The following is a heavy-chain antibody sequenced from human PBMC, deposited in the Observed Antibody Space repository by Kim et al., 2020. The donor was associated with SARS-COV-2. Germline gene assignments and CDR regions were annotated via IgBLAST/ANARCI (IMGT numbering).Heavy chain of an antibody. CDR2: IYHSGST. CDR1: GGSISSSNW. CDR3: ASGFLEWLYWFDP. Sequence: SETLSLTCAVSGGSISSSNWWSWVRQPPGKGLEWIGEIYHSGSTNYNPSLKSRVTISVDKSKNQFSLKLSSVTAADTAVYYCASGFLEWLYWFDPWGQGTLVTVSS. V-gene: IGHV4-4*02. D-gene: IGHD3-3*01. J-gene: IGHJ5*02.